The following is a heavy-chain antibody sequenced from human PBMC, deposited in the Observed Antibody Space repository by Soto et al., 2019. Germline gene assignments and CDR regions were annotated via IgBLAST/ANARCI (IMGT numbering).Heavy chain of an antibody. CDR2: IWYDGSNK. V-gene: IGHV3-33*01. Sequence: GVPKRLSCTAAGLNIISYGRRWISKKTGKGLEWVAVIWYDGSNKYYADSVKGRFTISRDNSKNTLYLQMNSLRAEDTAVYYCARGGIQLWFYYYYYGMDVWGQGTTVTVSS. CDR1: GLNIISYG. CDR3: ARGGIQLWFYYYYYGMDV. J-gene: IGHJ6*02. D-gene: IGHD5-18*01.